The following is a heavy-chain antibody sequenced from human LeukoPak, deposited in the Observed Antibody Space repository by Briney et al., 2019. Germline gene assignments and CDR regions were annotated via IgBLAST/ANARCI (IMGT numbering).Heavy chain of an antibody. Sequence: SETLSLTCAVYGGSFSGYYWSWIRQPPGKGLEWIGEINHSGSTNYNPSLKSRVTISVDTSKNQFSLKLNSVTATDTAVYYCARASSSGWYVDYWGQGTLVTVSS. CDR3: ARASSSGWYVDY. V-gene: IGHV4-34*01. D-gene: IGHD6-19*01. J-gene: IGHJ4*02. CDR2: INHSGST. CDR1: GGSFSGYY.